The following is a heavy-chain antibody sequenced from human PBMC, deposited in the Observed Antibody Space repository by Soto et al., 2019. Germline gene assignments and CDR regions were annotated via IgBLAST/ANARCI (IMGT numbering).Heavy chain of an antibody. Sequence: GGSLRLSCAASGFSFSTYSMNWVRQAPGKGLEWVSYISSASATIYYAGSVKGRFTISRDNAKNSLFLQMNSLRDEDTAVYYCARGYPPYFYYWGKGNLVPVSS. CDR2: ISSASATI. CDR3: ARGYPPYFYY. V-gene: IGHV3-48*02. D-gene: IGHD2-15*01. CDR1: GFSFSTYS. J-gene: IGHJ4*02.